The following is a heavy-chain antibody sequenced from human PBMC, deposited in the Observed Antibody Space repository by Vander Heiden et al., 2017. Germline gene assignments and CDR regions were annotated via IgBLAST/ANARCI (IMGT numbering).Heavy chain of an antibody. CDR3: AKDMSSTVVTPGDY. D-gene: IGHD4-17*01. Sequence: VQLVESGGGLVQPGRSLRLSCAASGFTFADYAMRWVRQAPGKGLEWVSGISWNSGSIGYADSVKGRFTISRDNAKNSLYLQMNSLRAEDTALYYCAKDMSSTVVTPGDYWGQGTLVTVSS. CDR1: GFTFADYA. CDR2: ISWNSGSI. J-gene: IGHJ4*02. V-gene: IGHV3-9*01.